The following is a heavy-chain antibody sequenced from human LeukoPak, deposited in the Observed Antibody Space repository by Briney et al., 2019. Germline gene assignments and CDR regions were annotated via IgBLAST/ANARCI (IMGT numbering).Heavy chain of an antibody. V-gene: IGHV3-23*01. J-gene: IGHJ4*02. D-gene: IGHD3-3*01. Sequence: GGSLSLSCAASGFTFRSYAMSWVRQAPGQGLEWVSIIYASGASTNYADSVRGRFTTFRDNSNNMVYLQMNSLRAEDTAVYYCATDFEQDSWSGHSDWGQGTLVTVSS. CDR3: ATDFEQDSWSGHSD. CDR1: GFTFRSYA. CDR2: IYASGAST.